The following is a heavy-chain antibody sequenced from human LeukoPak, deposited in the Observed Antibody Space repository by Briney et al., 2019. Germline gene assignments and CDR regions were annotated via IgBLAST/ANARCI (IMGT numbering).Heavy chain of an antibody. CDR3: ARGSPHNSYGRYYYYSYMDV. CDR1: GGSIRSYY. Sequence: SETLSLTCTVSGGSIRSYYWSWIRQPPGKGLEWIGYIYYSGSTNYNPSLKSRVTISVDTSKNQFSLKLSSVTAADTAVYYCARGSPHNSYGRYYYYSYMDVWGKGTTVTISS. J-gene: IGHJ6*03. D-gene: IGHD5-18*01. V-gene: IGHV4-59*01. CDR2: IYYSGST.